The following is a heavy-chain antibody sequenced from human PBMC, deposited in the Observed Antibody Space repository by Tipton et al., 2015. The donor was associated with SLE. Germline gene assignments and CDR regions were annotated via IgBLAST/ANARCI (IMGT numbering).Heavy chain of an antibody. CDR3: ARGDSGYSNSYYHLDV. CDR1: GYTFTGYD. CDR2: MSPNSANT. D-gene: IGHD4-11*01. Sequence: QLVQSGAEVKKPGASVKVSCKASGYTFTGYDINWMRQATGQGHEWMGWMSPNSANTGYAQKFQGRVTIITNTSISTAYMELSSLRSEDTAVYYCARGDSGYSNSYYHLDVWGKGTPVTVSS. J-gene: IGHJ6*03. V-gene: IGHV1-8*03.